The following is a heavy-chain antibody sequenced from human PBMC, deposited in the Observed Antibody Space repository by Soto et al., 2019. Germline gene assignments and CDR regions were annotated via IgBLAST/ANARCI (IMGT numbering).Heavy chain of an antibody. V-gene: IGHV4-34*01. D-gene: IGHD2-15*01. J-gene: IGHJ4*02. CDR3: ARGPVVVAPFDY. CDR2: INHSGST. CDR1: GGSFSGYY. Sequence: QVQLQQWGAGLLKPSETLSLTCAVYGGSFSGYYWSWIRQPPGKGLEWIGEINHSGSTNYNPSLKSRVTISVDTSKKQFSLKLSSVTAADTAVYYCARGPVVVAPFDYWGQGTLVTVSS.